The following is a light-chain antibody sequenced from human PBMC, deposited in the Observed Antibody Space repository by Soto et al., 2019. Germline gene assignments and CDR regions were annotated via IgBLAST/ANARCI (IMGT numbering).Light chain of an antibody. CDR2: EVS. CDR1: SSDVGGYNY. J-gene: IGLJ1*01. Sequence: QSVLTQPASGSSSPGQAITISCTGTSSDVGGYNYVSWYQQHPGKAPKLMIYEVSNRPSGVSNRFSGSKSGNTASLTISGLQAEDEADYYCSSYTSSSTHFVFGTGTKVTVL. V-gene: IGLV2-14*01. CDR3: SSYTSSSTHFV.